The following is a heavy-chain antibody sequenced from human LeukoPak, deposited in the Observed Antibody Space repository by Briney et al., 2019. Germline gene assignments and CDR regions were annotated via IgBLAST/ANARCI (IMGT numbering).Heavy chain of an antibody. CDR1: GGSFSGYY. J-gene: IGHJ4*02. Sequence: SETLSLTCAVYGGSFSGYYWSWIRQPPGKGLEWIGEINHSGSTNYNPSLKSRVTMSVDTSKKQFSLRLGSVTAADTAVYYCARESRQQLVDYWGQGTLVTVSS. CDR3: ARESRQQLVDY. D-gene: IGHD6-13*01. V-gene: IGHV4-34*01. CDR2: INHSGST.